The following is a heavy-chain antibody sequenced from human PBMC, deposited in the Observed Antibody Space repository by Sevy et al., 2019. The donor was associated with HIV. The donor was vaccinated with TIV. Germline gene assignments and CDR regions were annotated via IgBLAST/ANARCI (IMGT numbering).Heavy chain of an antibody. V-gene: IGHV1-2*02. CDR3: VRDDRDGYFEY. Sequence: ASVKVSCKASGYTFTGYYMHWVRQAPGQGLQWMGWINPDSGGPNYAPKFQGRVTPTRDTSISTAYMELSRLKSDDTAVYYCVRDDRDGYFEYWGQGTLVTVSS. CDR2: INPDSGGP. J-gene: IGHJ4*02. CDR1: GYTFTGYY.